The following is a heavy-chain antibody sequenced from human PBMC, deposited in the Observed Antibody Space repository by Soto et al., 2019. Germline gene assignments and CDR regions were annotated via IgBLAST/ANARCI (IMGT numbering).Heavy chain of an antibody. Sequence: VQLVESGGGLVQPGGSLRLTCAVSGFTFSGSWMSWVRQAPGKGLEWVANVNQDGSDKNYVDSVKGRFTISRDNAKNALYWQMNSLGVEDAGVYYCVGGGGNFDYWGQGSLVTVSS. CDR2: VNQDGSDK. CDR1: GFTFSGSW. D-gene: IGHD3-16*01. V-gene: IGHV3-7*04. CDR3: VGGGGNFDY. J-gene: IGHJ4*02.